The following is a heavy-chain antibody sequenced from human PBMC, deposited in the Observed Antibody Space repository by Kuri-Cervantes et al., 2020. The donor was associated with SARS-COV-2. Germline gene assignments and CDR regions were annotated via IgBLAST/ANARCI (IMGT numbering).Heavy chain of an antibody. J-gene: IGHJ6*03. D-gene: IGHD3-22*01. CDR1: GGTFSSYA. V-gene: IGHV1-69*13. Sequence: SVKVSCKASGGTFSSYAISWLRQAPGQGLVWMGGIIPIFGTPNYAPKFQGRITITADESTSSAYMELSSLRSDDTAVYYCALGYWGSGYPRYYYYMDVWGKGTTVTVSS. CDR3: ALGYWGSGYPRYYYYMDV. CDR2: IIPIFGTP.